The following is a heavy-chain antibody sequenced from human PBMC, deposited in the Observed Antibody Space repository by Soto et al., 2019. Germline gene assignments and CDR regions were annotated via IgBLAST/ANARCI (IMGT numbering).Heavy chain of an antibody. Sequence: PGGSLRLSCVVSGFTFSNYGMHWVRQAPGKGLEWVAVISNDGSNKNFADSVKGRFTISRDNSKNTVYLQMNSLRAEDTAVYYCARDSYYDSSGYSYYFDYWGQGTLVTVSS. D-gene: IGHD3-22*01. V-gene: IGHV3-30*03. CDR3: ARDSYYDSSGYSYYFDY. J-gene: IGHJ4*02. CDR1: GFTFSNYG. CDR2: ISNDGSNK.